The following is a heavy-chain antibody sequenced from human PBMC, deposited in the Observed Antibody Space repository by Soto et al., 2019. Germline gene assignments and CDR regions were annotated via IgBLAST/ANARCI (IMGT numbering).Heavy chain of an antibody. Sequence: QVQLQESGPELVKPSQTLSLPCTVSGGSISGGGYYWSWIRQHPGKGLEWIGYIYYSGSTYYNPSLKSRVTISVDTSKNQFSLKLSSVTAADTAVYYCANFWSGYYTGDGWFDPWGQGTLVTVSS. D-gene: IGHD3-3*01. CDR2: IYYSGST. CDR3: ANFWSGYYTGDGWFDP. CDR1: GGSISGGGYY. J-gene: IGHJ5*02. V-gene: IGHV4-31*03.